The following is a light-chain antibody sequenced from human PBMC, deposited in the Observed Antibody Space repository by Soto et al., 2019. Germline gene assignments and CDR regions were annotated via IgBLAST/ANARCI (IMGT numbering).Light chain of an antibody. J-gene: IGKJ2*01. CDR1: QAISSS. CDR2: AAS. CDR3: QHLNDYRYT. Sequence: DIQLTQSPSFLSASVGDRVTITCRARQAISSSLSWYQHNPGKAPKHLIYAASTLQNGVPSSFSGSGSGTEFTLTISSLHPEDFATYYCQHLNDYRYTFGQGTKVEIK. V-gene: IGKV1-9*01.